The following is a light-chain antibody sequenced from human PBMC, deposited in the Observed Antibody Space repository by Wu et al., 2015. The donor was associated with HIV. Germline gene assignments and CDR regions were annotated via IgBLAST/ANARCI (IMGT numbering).Light chain of an antibody. V-gene: IGKV3-20*01. Sequence: IVMTQSPGTLSLSPGERATLSCRASQSVSSTYLAWYQQRPGQAPRVLIYGASSRATGIPDRFSGGGSGTDFSLTISRLEPEDFAVYYCQQYVTSITFGQETRLEIK. CDR2: GAS. CDR1: QSVSSTY. CDR3: QQYVTSIT. J-gene: IGKJ5*01.